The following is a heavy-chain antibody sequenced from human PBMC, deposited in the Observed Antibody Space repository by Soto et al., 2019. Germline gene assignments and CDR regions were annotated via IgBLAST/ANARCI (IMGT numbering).Heavy chain of an antibody. V-gene: IGHV4-59*01. CDR1: GGSISSYY. Sequence: SETLSLTCTVSGGSISSYYWSWIRQPPGKGLEWIGYIYYSGSTNYNPSLKSRVTISVDTSKNQFSLKLSSVTAADTAVYYCASTTVNVGGAFDIWGQGTMVTVSS. CDR3: ASTTVNVGGAFDI. J-gene: IGHJ3*02. D-gene: IGHD4-17*01. CDR2: IYYSGST.